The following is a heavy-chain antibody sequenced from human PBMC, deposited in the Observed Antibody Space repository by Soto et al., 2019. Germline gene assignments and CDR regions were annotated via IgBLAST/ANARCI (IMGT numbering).Heavy chain of an antibody. CDR2: INHSGST. V-gene: IGHV4-34*01. CDR3: ARAGVAAAGTLNPLYYFDY. J-gene: IGHJ4*02. Sequence: SETLSLTCAVYGGSFSGYYWSWIRQPPGKGLEWIGEINHSGSTNYNPSLKSRVTISVDTSKNQFSLKLSSVTAADTAVYYCARAGVAAAGTLNPLYYFDYWGQGTLVTVSS. D-gene: IGHD6-13*01. CDR1: GGSFSGYY.